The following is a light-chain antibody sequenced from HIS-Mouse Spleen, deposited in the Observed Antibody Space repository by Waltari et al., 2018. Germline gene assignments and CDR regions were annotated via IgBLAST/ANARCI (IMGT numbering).Light chain of an antibody. J-gene: IGLJ3*02. CDR2: EGS. V-gene: IGLV2-23*01. Sequence: QSALPQPASAAGSPGQSITISCPGTSRHPGSYNLVSWYQQHPGKAPKLMIYEGSKRPSGVSKRFSGSKSGNTASLTISGLQAEDEADYYCCSYAGSSTWVFGGGTKLTVL. CDR1: SRHPGSYNL. CDR3: CSYAGSSTWV.